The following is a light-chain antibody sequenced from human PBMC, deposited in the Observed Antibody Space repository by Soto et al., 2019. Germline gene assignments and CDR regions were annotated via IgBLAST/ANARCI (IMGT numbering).Light chain of an antibody. Sequence: EIVLTQSPGTLSLSPGERATLSCRASQSVSSSYLAWYQQKPGQAPRLLIYGASSRATGIPDRFSSSGSGTDFTLTISRLEPEDFAVYYCQQYGSPPGTFGQGTKV. CDR2: GAS. V-gene: IGKV3-20*01. CDR1: QSVSSSY. CDR3: QQYGSPPGT. J-gene: IGKJ1*01.